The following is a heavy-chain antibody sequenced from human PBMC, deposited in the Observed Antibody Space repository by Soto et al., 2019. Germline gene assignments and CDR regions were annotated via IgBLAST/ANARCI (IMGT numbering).Heavy chain of an antibody. Sequence: QITLKESGPTLVKHTQTFTLACTFSGFSLSTSGMGVGWIRQPPGKALEWLALIYWDDDKRYSPSLKSRLTITKDTSKHQVVLTMTNMDPVDTATYYCAHYSSTSSFDYWGQGTLVTVSS. J-gene: IGHJ4*02. CDR1: GFSLSTSGMG. CDR3: AHYSSTSSFDY. V-gene: IGHV2-5*02. D-gene: IGHD6-13*01. CDR2: IYWDDDK.